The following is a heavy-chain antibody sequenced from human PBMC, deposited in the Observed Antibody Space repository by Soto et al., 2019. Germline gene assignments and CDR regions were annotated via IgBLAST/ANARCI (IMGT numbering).Heavy chain of an antibody. D-gene: IGHD5-12*01. CDR2: IRSKANSYAT. Sequence: PGGSLRLSCAASGFTFSCSAMHWIRQASGKGLEWVGRIRSKANSYATAYAASVKGRFTISRDDSKNTAYLQMNSLKTEDTAVYYCTSVGKDGYNSRYYYYGMDVWGQGTTVTSP. CDR3: TSVGKDGYNSRYYYYGMDV. J-gene: IGHJ6*02. V-gene: IGHV3-73*01. CDR1: GFTFSCSA.